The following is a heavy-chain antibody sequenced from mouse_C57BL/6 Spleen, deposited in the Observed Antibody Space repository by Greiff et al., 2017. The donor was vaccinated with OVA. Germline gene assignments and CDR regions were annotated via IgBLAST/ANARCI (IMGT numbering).Heavy chain of an antibody. Sequence: QVQLQQPGTELVKPGASVKLSCKASGYTFTSYWMHWVKQRPGQGLEWIGNINPSNGGTNYNEKFKSKATLTVDKSSSTAYMQLSSLTSEDSAVYYGARERGLGRGVDYWGQGTTLTVSS. CDR2: INPSNGGT. D-gene: IGHD4-1*01. CDR3: ARERGLGRGVDY. V-gene: IGHV1-53*01. J-gene: IGHJ2*01. CDR1: GYTFTSYW.